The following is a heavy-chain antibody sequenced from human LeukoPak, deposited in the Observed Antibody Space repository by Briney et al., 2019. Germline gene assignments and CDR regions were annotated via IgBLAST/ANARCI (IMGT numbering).Heavy chain of an antibody. D-gene: IGHD6-19*01. V-gene: IGHV3-23*01. CDR1: GFTFTNYV. J-gene: IGHJ3*02. CDR2: TTGTADKT. CDR3: ARRGGSRGWGAFDI. Sequence: GGSLRLSCAASGFTFTNYVMNWVRQAPGKGLECVSSTTGTADKTYDADSVKGRFTISRDNSKNTLSLQMSSLRVEDTAIYYCARRGGSRGWGAFDIWGQGTIVTVSS.